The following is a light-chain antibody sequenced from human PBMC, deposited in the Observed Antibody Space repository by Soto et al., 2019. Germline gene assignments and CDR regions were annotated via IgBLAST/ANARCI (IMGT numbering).Light chain of an antibody. CDR3: QGPVA. CDR1: QSVSSY. CDR2: DAS. V-gene: IGKV3-11*01. Sequence: ILLTRSPATLSLSPGERAPLSCRASQSVSSYLAWYQQKPGQAPRLLIYDASNGATGIPARFSGSGSGTDFTLTISSLEPQDIAFYHSQGPVAFGGGTKV. J-gene: IGKJ4*01.